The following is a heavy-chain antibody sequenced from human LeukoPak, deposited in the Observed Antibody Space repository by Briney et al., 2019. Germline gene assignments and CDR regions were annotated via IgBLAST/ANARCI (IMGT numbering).Heavy chain of an antibody. CDR2: IKQDGSET. D-gene: IGHD6-19*01. J-gene: IGHJ4*02. CDR1: GFTFSNYW. V-gene: IGHV3-7*05. CDR3: ATWNSGWEFDC. Sequence: AGGSLRLSCAASGFTFSNYWMTWVRQAPGKGLQWVAHIKQDGSETYYVDSVKGRFTISRDNAKTSLYLEMNSLRAEDTAVYYCATWNSGWEFDCWGQGTLVSVPS.